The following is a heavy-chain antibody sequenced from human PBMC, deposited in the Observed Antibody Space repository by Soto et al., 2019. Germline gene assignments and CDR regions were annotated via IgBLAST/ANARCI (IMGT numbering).Heavy chain of an antibody. Sequence: QVQLQKSGPGLVKPSETLSLTCTVSGGSISSYYWSWIRQPPGKGLEWIGYIYYSGSTNYNPSLKSRVTIPVATSKNQFSLKLSSVTAADTAVYYCARGSWWAVAGAWVDYWGQGTLVTVSS. CDR1: GGSISSYY. J-gene: IGHJ4*02. CDR3: ARGSWWAVAGAWVDY. V-gene: IGHV4-59*01. D-gene: IGHD6-19*01. CDR2: IYYSGST.